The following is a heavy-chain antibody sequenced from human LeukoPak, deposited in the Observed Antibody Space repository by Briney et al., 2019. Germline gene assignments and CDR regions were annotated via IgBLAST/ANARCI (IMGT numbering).Heavy chain of an antibody. CDR3: ARASGSGWQFDY. CDR1: GFTFSSYG. J-gene: IGHJ4*02. V-gene: IGHV3-33*01. CDR2: IWYDGSNK. D-gene: IGHD6-19*01. Sequence: GGSLRLSCAASGFTFSSYGMHWVRQAPGKGLEWVAVIWYDGSNKYYADSVKGRFTISRDNSKNTLYLQINSLRAEDTAVYYCARASGSGWQFDYWGQGTLVTVSS.